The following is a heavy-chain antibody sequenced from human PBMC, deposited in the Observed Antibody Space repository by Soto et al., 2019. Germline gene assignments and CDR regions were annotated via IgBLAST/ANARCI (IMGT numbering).Heavy chain of an antibody. V-gene: IGHV1-18*01. Sequence: QVLLVQSGPEVKKPGASMKVSCKASGYSFSSYGITWVRQAHGRGLEWMGWINPSSKETNYAQRFQGRVTVTTDTTTTTGYLEPGNLKNDDPAVHYRARNWDPRFDPWGPGTLVTVSS. CDR1: GYSFSSYG. CDR3: ARNWDPRFDP. D-gene: IGHD7-27*01. J-gene: IGHJ5*02. CDR2: INPSSKET.